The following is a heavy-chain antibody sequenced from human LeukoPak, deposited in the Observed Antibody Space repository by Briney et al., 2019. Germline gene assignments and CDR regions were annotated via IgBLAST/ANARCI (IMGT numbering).Heavy chain of an antibody. Sequence: GSLRLSCAVSGVTFSRYAMTWVRDAPGEGRGWVSCISGSGGSTFYAASVKGRFTISRDNSTNTLYLQMNSLRAADTAVYYCANLPRSAAGTGGDYFDYWGQGTLVTVSS. D-gene: IGHD6-19*01. CDR1: GVTFSRYA. CDR3: ANLPRSAAGTGGDYFDY. CDR2: ISGSGGST. V-gene: IGHV3-23*01. J-gene: IGHJ4*02.